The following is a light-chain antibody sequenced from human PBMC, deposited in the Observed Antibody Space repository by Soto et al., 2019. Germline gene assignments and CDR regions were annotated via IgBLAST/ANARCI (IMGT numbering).Light chain of an antibody. V-gene: IGLV2-8*01. CDR2: GVN. J-gene: IGLJ1*01. CDR3: ISHAGTSNV. Sequence: QSVLTQPPSASGSLGQSVAISCTGTSSDVGATDYVSWYQHHSGKAPKLLLYGVNKRPSGVPDRFSGSKSGNTASLTVSVLQADDEADYYCISHAGTSNVLGTGTKVTVL. CDR1: SSDVGATDY.